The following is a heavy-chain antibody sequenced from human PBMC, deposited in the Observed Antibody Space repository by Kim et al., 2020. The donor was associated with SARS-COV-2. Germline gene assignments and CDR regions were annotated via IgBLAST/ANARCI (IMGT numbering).Heavy chain of an antibody. CDR1: GFTFSSYW. CDR3: ARGGYDILTGYSDHLNYFDY. D-gene: IGHD3-9*01. J-gene: IGHJ4*02. CDR2: IKQDGSEK. V-gene: IGHV3-7*03. Sequence: GGSLRLSCAASGFTFSSYWMSWVRQAPGKGLEWVANIKQDGSEKYYVDSVKGRFTISRDNAKNSLYLQMNSLRAEDTAVYYCARGGYDILTGYSDHLNYFDYWGQGTLVTVSS.